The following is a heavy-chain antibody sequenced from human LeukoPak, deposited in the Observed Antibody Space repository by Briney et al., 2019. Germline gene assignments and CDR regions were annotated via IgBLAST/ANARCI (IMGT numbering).Heavy chain of an antibody. Sequence: SETLSLTCTVSGGSISSYYWSWIRQPPGKGLEWIGYIYYSGSTNYNPSLKSRVTISVDTSKNQFSLKLSSVTAADTAVYYCARDLDPVDIVAGEKYAFDIWGQGTMVTVSS. D-gene: IGHD5-12*01. CDR2: IYYSGST. CDR3: ARDLDPVDIVAGEKYAFDI. J-gene: IGHJ3*02. CDR1: GGSISSYY. V-gene: IGHV4-59*12.